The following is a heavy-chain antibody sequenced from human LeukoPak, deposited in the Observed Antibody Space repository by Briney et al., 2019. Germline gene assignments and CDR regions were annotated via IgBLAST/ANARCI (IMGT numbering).Heavy chain of an antibody. J-gene: IGHJ4*02. CDR1: GGSVSTDSYY. V-gene: IGHV4-61*01. CDR3: ARDGGAGAIDY. CDR2: FYYSGST. Sequence: PSETLSLTCTVSGGSVSTDSYYWSWIRQPPGKGLEWIGNFYYSGSTNYNPSLKSRVTISVDTSKNLFSLKLNSVTAADTAVNYCARDGGAGAIDYWGQGTLVTVSS. D-gene: IGHD1-26*01.